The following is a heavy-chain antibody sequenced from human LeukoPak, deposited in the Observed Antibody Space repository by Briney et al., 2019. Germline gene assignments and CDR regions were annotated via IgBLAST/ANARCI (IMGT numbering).Heavy chain of an antibody. CDR1: GFTLRREW. CDR3: ARDVAGSGSH. CDR2: IDEHGSTT. D-gene: IGHD3-10*01. J-gene: IGHJ4*02. V-gene: IGHV3-74*01. Sequence: GSLRLSCAASGFTLRREWSRWGRQAPGQGLVWVSRIDEHGSTTDYADSVEGRFNIYRDNAKNTLYLQMNSLRVEDTAVYCARDVAGSGSHWGQGTLVTVSS.